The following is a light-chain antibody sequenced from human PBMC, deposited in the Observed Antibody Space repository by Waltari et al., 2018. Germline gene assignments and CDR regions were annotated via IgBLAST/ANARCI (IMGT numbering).Light chain of an antibody. CDR1: SGSIARHY. CDR2: EDD. Sequence: FMLTQPHSVSESPGKTVSISCTRSSGSIARHYVQWYQQRPGSAPTIVIYEDDQRPSGVPDRFSGSINSSSNSASLTISGLETEDEADYYCQSYDASVIFGGGTRLIVL. V-gene: IGLV6-57*03. CDR3: QSYDASVI. J-gene: IGLJ2*01.